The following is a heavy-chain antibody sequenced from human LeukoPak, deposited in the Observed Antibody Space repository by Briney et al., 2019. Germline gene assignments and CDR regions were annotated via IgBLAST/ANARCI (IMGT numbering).Heavy chain of an antibody. CDR3: VRNGRHYFDF. Sequence: SETLSLTCAVSADSINSRNWWSWVRQSPGKGLEWIGEFCHCGSTNYNPSLKSRATISVDKSKSRFSLKLNSVSAADTAVYYCVRNGRHYFDFWGQGTLVTVSS. CDR1: ADSINSRNW. J-gene: IGHJ4*02. V-gene: IGHV4-4*02. CDR2: FCHCGST. D-gene: IGHD2-8*01.